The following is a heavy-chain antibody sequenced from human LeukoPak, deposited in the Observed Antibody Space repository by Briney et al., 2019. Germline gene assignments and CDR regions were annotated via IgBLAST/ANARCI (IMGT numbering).Heavy chain of an antibody. CDR1: GYSFTSYW. CDR2: IYPGDSDT. V-gene: IGHV5-51*01. J-gene: IGHJ4*02. Sequence: GESLKIFCKASGYSFTSYWIGWVRQMPGKGVEWMGIIYPGDSDTRYSPSFQGQVTISADKSISSAYLQWSSLKASDTAIYYCARHVLPGLNIDYWGQGTLVTVSA. D-gene: IGHD3-9*01. CDR3: ARHVLPGLNIDY.